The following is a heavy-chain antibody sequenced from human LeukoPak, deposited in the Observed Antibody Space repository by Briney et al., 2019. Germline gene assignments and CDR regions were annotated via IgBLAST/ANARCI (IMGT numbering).Heavy chain of an antibody. V-gene: IGHV1-24*01. Sequence: VASEKVSCKVSGYTLTELSMHWVRQAPGKGLEWMGGFDPEDGETIYAQKFQGRVTMTEDTSTDTAYMELSSLRSEDTAVYYCATERAHSGYDYYYYYGMDVWGQGTTVTVSS. CDR3: ATERAHSGYDYYYYYGMDV. CDR1: GYTLTELS. CDR2: FDPEDGET. D-gene: IGHD5-12*01. J-gene: IGHJ6*02.